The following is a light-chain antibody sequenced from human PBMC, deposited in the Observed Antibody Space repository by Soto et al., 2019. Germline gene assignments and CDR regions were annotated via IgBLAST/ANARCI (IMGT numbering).Light chain of an antibody. CDR3: QQRRNWLLS. CDR2: GAS. Sequence: EIAMTQSPATLSVSPGERATLSCRASQSVSSKLAWYQQKPGQAPRLLIYGASSRATGIPDRFSGSGSGTDFTLTISSLEPEDFAVYYCQQRRNWLLSFGGGTKVDI. V-gene: IGKV3-11*01. CDR1: QSVSSK. J-gene: IGKJ4*01.